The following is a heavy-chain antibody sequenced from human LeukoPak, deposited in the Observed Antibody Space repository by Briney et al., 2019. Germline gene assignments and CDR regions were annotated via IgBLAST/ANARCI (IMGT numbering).Heavy chain of an antibody. CDR3: TTYGSGRKFDY. V-gene: IGHV3-15*04. CDR2: IESKTDGGTT. D-gene: IGHD3-10*01. CDR1: GFTFINAW. J-gene: IGHJ4*02. Sequence: GGSLRLSCAASGFTFINAWMAWVRQTPGKGLEWVGRIESKTDGGTTDYAALVKGRFTISRDDSTNTLYLQMNSLKSEDTAVYYCTTYGSGRKFDYWGQGVLVTVSS.